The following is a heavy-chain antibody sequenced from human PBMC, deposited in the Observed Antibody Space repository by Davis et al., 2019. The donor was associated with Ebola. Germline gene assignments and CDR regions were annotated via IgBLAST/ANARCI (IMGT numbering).Heavy chain of an antibody. CDR2: IYYSGST. CDR3: ARHPGYCSSTSCYAVGWFDP. V-gene: IGHV4-39*01. D-gene: IGHD2-2*01. J-gene: IGHJ5*02. Sequence: PSETLSLTCTVSGGSISSSSYYWGWIRQPPGKGLEWIGSIYYSGSTYYNPSLKSRVTISVDTSKNQFSLKLSSVTAADTAVYYCARHPGYCSSTSCYAVGWFDPWGQGTLVTVSS. CDR1: GGSISSSSYY.